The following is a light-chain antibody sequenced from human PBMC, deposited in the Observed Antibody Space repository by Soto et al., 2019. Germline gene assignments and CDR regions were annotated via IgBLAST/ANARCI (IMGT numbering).Light chain of an antibody. CDR1: QSVSSN. CDR2: GAS. Sequence: EIVMTQSPATLSVSPGERATLSCRASQSVSSNLAWYQQKPGQAPRLLIYGASTWATGIPARFSGSRSGTEFSLTISSLQSEDFSVYYCQQYTNWPTTVGGGTKVEIK. V-gene: IGKV3-15*01. CDR3: QQYTNWPTT. J-gene: IGKJ4*01.